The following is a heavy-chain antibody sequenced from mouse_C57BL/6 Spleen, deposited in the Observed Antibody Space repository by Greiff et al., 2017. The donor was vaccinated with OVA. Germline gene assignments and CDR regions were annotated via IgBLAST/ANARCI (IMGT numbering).Heavy chain of an antibody. Sequence: QVQLQQPGAELVKPGASVKMSCKASGYTFTSYWINWVKQRPGQGLEWIGDIYPGSGSTNYNEKFKSKATLTVDTSSSTAYMQLSSLTSEVSAVYYCASRISSYFDVWGTGTTVTVSS. CDR3: ASRISSYFDV. J-gene: IGHJ1*03. D-gene: IGHD1-3*01. V-gene: IGHV1-55*01. CDR1: GYTFTSYW. CDR2: IYPGSGST.